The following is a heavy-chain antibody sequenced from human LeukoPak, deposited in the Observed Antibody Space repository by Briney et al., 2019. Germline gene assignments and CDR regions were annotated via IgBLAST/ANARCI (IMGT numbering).Heavy chain of an antibody. V-gene: IGHV3-23*01. Sequence: PGGSLRLSCAASGFTFSSYAMSWVRQAPGKGLEWVSAISGSGGSTYYADSVKGRSTISRDNSKNTLYLQMNSLRAEDTAVYYCAKNFPYYYDSSGYLDYWGQGTLVTVSS. CDR2: ISGSGGST. D-gene: IGHD3-22*01. CDR1: GFTFSSYA. CDR3: AKNFPYYYDSSGYLDY. J-gene: IGHJ4*02.